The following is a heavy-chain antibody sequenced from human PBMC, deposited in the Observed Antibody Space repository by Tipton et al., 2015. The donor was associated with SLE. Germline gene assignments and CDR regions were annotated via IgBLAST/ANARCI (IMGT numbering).Heavy chain of an antibody. D-gene: IGHD2-2*01. CDR1: GFTFSSYA. V-gene: IGHV3-23*01. Sequence: SLRLSCAASGFTFSSYAMNWVRQAPGKGLEWVSTISGSGGSTYYAESVRGRFTISRDNSKNTLSLHMNSLRAEDTAIYYCAKDSPPVEYSSMYYFDYWGQGTQVTVSS. CDR2: ISGSGGST. J-gene: IGHJ4*02. CDR3: AKDSPPVEYSSMYYFDY.